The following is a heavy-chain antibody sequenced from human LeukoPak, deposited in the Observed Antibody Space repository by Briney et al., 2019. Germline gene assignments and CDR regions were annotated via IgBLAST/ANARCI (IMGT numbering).Heavy chain of an antibody. D-gene: IGHD4-11*01. CDR3: AKDQWAVTTLWVSVYYYGMDV. CDR1: GFTFSNYG. V-gene: IGHV3-30*18. Sequence: GGSLRLSCAASGFTFSNYGMHWVRQAPGKGLEWVAVILYDGSNKDYADSVKGRFTISRDNFKNALYLQMNSLRAEDTAVYYCAKDQWAVTTLWVSVYYYGMDVWGQGTTVTVSS. CDR2: ILYDGSNK. J-gene: IGHJ6*02.